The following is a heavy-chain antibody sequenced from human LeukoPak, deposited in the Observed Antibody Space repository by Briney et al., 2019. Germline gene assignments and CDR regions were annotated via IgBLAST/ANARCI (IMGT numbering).Heavy chain of an antibody. CDR3: ATDRLDTYYYYYYIDV. D-gene: IGHD5-12*01. CDR2: IIPIFGTT. Sequence: PLASVKVSCKASGGTFSNYAISWVRQAPGQGLEWMGEIIPIFGTTHYAQKFQGRITMTRDMSTSTVYMELSSLRSEDTALYYCATDRLDTYYYYYYIDVWGKGTTVTVSS. V-gene: IGHV1-69*05. J-gene: IGHJ6*03. CDR1: GGTFSNYA.